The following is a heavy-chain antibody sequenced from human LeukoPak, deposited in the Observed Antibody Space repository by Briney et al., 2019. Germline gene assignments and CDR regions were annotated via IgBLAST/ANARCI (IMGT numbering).Heavy chain of an antibody. J-gene: IGHJ6*03. CDR2: ISSSSSSYI. CDR1: GFTFSSYS. D-gene: IGHD3-9*01. Sequence: KSGGSLRLYCAASGFTFSSYSMSWLRQAPGKGLEWVSSISSSSSSYIYYADSVKGRFTISRDNAKNSLYLQMNSLRAEDTAVYYCARWANVIGDYYDSLTGHTNYYYYYMDVWGKGTTVTVSS. CDR3: ARWANVIGDYYDSLTGHTNYYYYYMDV. V-gene: IGHV3-21*01.